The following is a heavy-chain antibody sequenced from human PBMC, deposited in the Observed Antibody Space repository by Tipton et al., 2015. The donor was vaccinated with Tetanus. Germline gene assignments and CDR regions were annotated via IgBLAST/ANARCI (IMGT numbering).Heavy chain of an antibody. D-gene: IGHD5-12*01. CDR3: ARYSIVATSNNWFAP. CDR1: GGSISSTDYY. CDR2: MYHSGQA. J-gene: IGHJ5*02. V-gene: IGHV4-30-4*01. Sequence: LRLSCSVSGGSISSTDYYWSWIRQPPGKGLEWIGYMYHSGQAYYNSSLKSRVVILVDTSKNQFSLKLSSVTAADTAVYYCARYSIVATSNNWFAPWGQGTLVTVSS.